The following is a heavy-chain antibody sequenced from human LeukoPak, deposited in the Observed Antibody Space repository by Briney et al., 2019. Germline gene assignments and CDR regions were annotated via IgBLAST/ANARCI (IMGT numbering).Heavy chain of an antibody. J-gene: IGHJ4*02. CDR1: GFTFSSYS. CDR3: ATDEAATGRLDY. D-gene: IGHD1-1*01. V-gene: IGHV3-21*01. CDR2: ISSSSSYI. Sequence: GGSLRLSCAASGFTFSSYSMNWVRQAPGKGLEWVSSISSSSSYIYYADSVKGRFTISRDNAENTLYLQINSLRAEDTAVYCCATDEAATGRLDYWGQGTLVTDSS.